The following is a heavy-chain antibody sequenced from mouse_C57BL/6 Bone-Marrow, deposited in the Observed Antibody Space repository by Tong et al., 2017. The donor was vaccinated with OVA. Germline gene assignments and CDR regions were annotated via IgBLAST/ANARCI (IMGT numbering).Heavy chain of an antibody. CDR3: ARRITRYFDV. CDR2: ISDGGSYT. J-gene: IGHJ1*03. CDR1: GFTFSSYA. V-gene: IGHV5-4*01. Sequence: EVQLQESGGGLVKPGGSLKLSCAASGFTFSSYAMSWVRQTPEKRLEWVATISDGGSYTYYPDNVKGRFTISRDNAKNTLFLQMTSLRSEDTAMYYCARRITRYFDVRGTGTTVTVSS.